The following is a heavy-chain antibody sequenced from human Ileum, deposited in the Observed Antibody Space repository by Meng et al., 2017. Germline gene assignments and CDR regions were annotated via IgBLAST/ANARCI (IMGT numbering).Heavy chain of an antibody. CDR1: GGSVTSSSYD. CDR2: ITYTGNS. J-gene: IGHJ4*02. Sequence: QLQLQESGPGLVKPTETLSLTCIVSGGSVTSSSYDWGWIRQPPGKGLEWIGGITYTGNSYTTPSLKTRLTTSLDTSKNQFSLRLNSLTAADTAVYYCARRTGEVDLLDYWGQGTLVTVSS. CDR3: ARRTGEVDLLDY. D-gene: IGHD7-27*01. V-gene: IGHV4-39*01.